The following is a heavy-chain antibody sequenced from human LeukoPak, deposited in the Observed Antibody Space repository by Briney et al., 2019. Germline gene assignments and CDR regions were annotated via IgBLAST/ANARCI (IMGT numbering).Heavy chain of an antibody. CDR1: GGSISTYY. J-gene: IGHJ3*02. Sequence: SETLSLTCTVSGGSISTYYWSWLRQPPGKGLEWIGYVYYSGSTNYNPSLKSRVTISVDTSKNQFSLKLSSVTAADTAVYYCARDLPNSSGFAFDIWGQGTMVTVSS. CDR3: ARDLPNSSGFAFDI. CDR2: VYYSGST. V-gene: IGHV4-59*01. D-gene: IGHD6-19*01.